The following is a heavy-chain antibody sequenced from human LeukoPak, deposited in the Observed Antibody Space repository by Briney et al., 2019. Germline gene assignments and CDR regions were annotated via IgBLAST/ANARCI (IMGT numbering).Heavy chain of an antibody. D-gene: IGHD2-21*01. CDR1: GYTFTSYY. CDR2: INPSGGST. Sequence: GASVKVSCKASGYTFTSYYMHWVRQAPGQGLEWMGIINPSGGSTSYAQKFQGRVTMTRDMSTSTVYMELSSLRSKDTAVYYCARKAKTGGAFDYWGQGTLVTVSS. V-gene: IGHV1-46*01. J-gene: IGHJ4*02. CDR3: ARKAKTGGAFDY.